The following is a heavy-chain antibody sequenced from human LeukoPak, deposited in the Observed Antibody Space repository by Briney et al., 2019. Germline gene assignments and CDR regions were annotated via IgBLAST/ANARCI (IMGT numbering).Heavy chain of an antibody. J-gene: IGHJ3*02. CDR1: GFSRFTFNYYA. V-gene: IGHV3-74*01. CDR3: ARAATGSRNAFDI. Sequence: GGSLRLSCAASGFSRFTFNYYAMTWVRQAPGKGLVWVSRVSSDGTSTNYADSVKGRFTISRDSAKNTLCLQMNSLRVKDTAVYYCARAATGSRNAFDIWGQGTVVTVSS. D-gene: IGHD6-13*01. CDR2: VSSDGTST.